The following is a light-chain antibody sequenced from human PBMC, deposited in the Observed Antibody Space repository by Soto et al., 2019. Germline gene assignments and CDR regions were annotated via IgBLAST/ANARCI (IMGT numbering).Light chain of an antibody. CDR3: QHRNNWLGT. CDR1: QSVGSF. J-gene: IGKJ3*01. V-gene: IGKV3-11*01. CDR2: DAS. Sequence: EIVLTQSPATLSLSPGERATLSCRASQSVGSFLAWYQQKSGQAPRLLIYDASNRAPGIPARFSGSRSGTDFTLTISSLEPEDFAVYYCQHRNNWLGTFGPGTKEDIK.